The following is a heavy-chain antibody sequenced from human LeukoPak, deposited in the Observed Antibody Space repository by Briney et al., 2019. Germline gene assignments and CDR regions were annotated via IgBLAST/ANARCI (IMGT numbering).Heavy chain of an antibody. D-gene: IGHD3-10*01. CDR2: IIPILGIA. J-gene: IGHJ4*02. CDR3: ARAPITMVRGDLFDY. Sequence: ASVKVSCKASGGTFSSYAISWVRQAPGQGLEWMGRIIPILGIANYAQKFQGRVTITADKSTSTAYMELSSLRSEDTAVYYCARAPITMVRGDLFDYWGQGTLVTVSS. V-gene: IGHV1-69*04. CDR1: GGTFSSYA.